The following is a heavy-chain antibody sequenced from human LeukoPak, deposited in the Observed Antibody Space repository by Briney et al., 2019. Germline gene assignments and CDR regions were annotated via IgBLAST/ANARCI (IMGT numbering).Heavy chain of an antibody. CDR2: IYYSGST. V-gene: IGHV4-59*05. D-gene: IGHD3-22*01. J-gene: IGHJ4*02. CDR3: ARSTYYYDSSGYLVSPIIDY. CDR1: GGSISSYY. Sequence: SETLSLTCTVSGGSISSYYWSWIRQPPGKGLEWIGSIYYSGSTYYNPSLKSRVTISVDTSKNQFSLKLSSVTAADTAVYYCARSTYYYDSSGYLVSPIIDYWGQGTLVTVSS.